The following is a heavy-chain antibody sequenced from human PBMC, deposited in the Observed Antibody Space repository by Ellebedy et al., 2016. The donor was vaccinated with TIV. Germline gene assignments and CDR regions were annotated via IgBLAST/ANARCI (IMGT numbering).Heavy chain of an antibody. Sequence: GGSLRLSXAASGFTFDDYAMHWVRQAPGKGLEWVSGISWNSGSIGYADSVKGRFTISRDNAKNSLYLQMNSLRAEDTALYYCAKGPYYYDSSGYYWAYFDYWGQGTLVTVSS. D-gene: IGHD3-22*01. V-gene: IGHV3-9*01. J-gene: IGHJ4*02. CDR3: AKGPYYYDSSGYYWAYFDY. CDR1: GFTFDDYA. CDR2: ISWNSGSI.